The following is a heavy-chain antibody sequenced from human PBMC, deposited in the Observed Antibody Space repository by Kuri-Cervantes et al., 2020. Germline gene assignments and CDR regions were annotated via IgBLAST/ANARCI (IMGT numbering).Heavy chain of an antibody. CDR3: ARLYRSGRYYFDY. CDR2: IYYSGST. D-gene: IGHD6-19*01. V-gene: IGHV4-39*01. Sequence: WIRQPPGKGLEWIGSIYYSGSTYYNPSLKSRVTISVDTSKTRFSLKLSSVTAADTAIYYCARLYRSGRYYFDYWGQGTLVTVSS. J-gene: IGHJ4*02.